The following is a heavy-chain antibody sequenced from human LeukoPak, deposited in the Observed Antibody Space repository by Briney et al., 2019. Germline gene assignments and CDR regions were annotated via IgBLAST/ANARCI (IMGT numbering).Heavy chain of an antibody. CDR3: AREGGSYFFDY. Sequence: SVKVSCKASGGTFSSYTISWVRQAPGQGLEWMGRIIPILGIANYAQKFQGRVTITADKSTSTAYMELSSLRSEDTAVYYCAREGGSYFFDYWGQGTLVTVSS. J-gene: IGHJ4*02. CDR2: IIPILGIA. D-gene: IGHD1-26*01. V-gene: IGHV1-69*04. CDR1: GGTFSSYT.